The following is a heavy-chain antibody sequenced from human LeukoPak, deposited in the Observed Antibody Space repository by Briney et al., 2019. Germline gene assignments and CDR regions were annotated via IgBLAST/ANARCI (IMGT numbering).Heavy chain of an antibody. CDR3: TRGSLKSDFWSGYSQLFDY. CDR2: IRSKAYGGTT. CDR1: GFTFGDYA. D-gene: IGHD3-3*01. V-gene: IGHV3-49*04. J-gene: IGHJ4*02. Sequence: GGSLRLSCTASGFTFGDYAMSWARQAPGKGLEWVGFIRSKAYGGTTEYAASVKGRLTISRDDSKSIAYLQMNSLKTEDTAVYYCTRGSLKSDFWSGYSQLFDYWGQGTLVTVSS.